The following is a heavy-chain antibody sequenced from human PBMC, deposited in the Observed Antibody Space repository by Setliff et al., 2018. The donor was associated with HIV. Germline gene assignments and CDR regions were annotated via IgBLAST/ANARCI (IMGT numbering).Heavy chain of an antibody. D-gene: IGHD6-6*01. CDR2: ASYSGNA. J-gene: IGHJ6*03. CDR3: ARGVPRNYYFFYYMDV. V-gene: IGHV4-59*02. CDR1: GDSVSRYY. Sequence: SETLSLTCTVSGDSVSRYYWSWIRQSPGKGLEWIGYASYSGNANYNPSLKSRVTISVDPSKNQFSLKLSSVTAADTALYYCARGVPRNYYFFYYMDVWGKGTSVTVSS.